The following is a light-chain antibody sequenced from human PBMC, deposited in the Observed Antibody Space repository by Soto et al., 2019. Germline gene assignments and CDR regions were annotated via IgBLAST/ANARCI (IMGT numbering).Light chain of an antibody. V-gene: IGKV1-39*01. CDR1: QSVGSF. J-gene: IGKJ2*01. Sequence: DIQLTQSPSFLSASVGDRVYVTCRAGQSVGSFLNWYQQKPGEAPRLLIYATSNLQTGVPSRFSGSGSGTEFTLTISTLQPEDFATYFCQQSYSAQYTFGQGTMLEIK. CDR2: ATS. CDR3: QQSYSAQYT.